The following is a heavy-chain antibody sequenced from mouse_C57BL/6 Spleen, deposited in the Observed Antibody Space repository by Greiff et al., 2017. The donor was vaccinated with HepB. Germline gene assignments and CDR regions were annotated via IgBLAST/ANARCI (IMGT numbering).Heavy chain of an antibody. J-gene: IGHJ4*01. CDR2: IRSKSNNYAT. V-gene: IGHV10-1*01. Sequence: EVQRVESGGGLVQPKGSLKLSCAASGFSFNTYAMNWVRQAPGKGLEWVARIRSKSNNYATYYADSVKDRFTISRDDSESMLYLQMNNLKTEDTAMYYCVRPYYYGSSPYAMDYWGQGTSVTVSS. CDR3: VRPYYYGSSPYAMDY. CDR1: GFSFNTYA. D-gene: IGHD1-1*01.